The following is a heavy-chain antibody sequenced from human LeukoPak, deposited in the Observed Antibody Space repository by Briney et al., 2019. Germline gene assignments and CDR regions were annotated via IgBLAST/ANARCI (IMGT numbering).Heavy chain of an antibody. CDR2: ISGSGGST. CDR3: AKDRDYGDYPSPYYYYMDV. V-gene: IGHV3-23*01. CDR1: GFAFSSYA. Sequence: GGSLRLSCAASGFAFSSYAMSWVRQAPGKGLEWVSAISGSGGSTYYADSVKGRFTISRDNSKNTLYLQMSSLRVEDTAVYHCAKDRDYGDYPSPYYYYMDVWGNGTTVTVSS. D-gene: IGHD4-17*01. J-gene: IGHJ6*03.